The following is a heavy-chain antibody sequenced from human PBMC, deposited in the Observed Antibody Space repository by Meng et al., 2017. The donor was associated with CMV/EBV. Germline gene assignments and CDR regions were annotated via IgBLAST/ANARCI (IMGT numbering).Heavy chain of an antibody. CDR3: AKVGERRGYSGFHDY. CDR2: INPNSGGT. J-gene: IGHJ4*02. V-gene: IGHV1-2*02. CDR1: GYTFTGYY. Sequence: ASVKVSCKASGYTFTGYYMHWVRQAPGQGLEWMGWINPNSGGTNYAQKFQGRVTMTRDTSISTAYMELSRLRAEDTAVYYCAKVGERRGYSGFHDYWGQGTLVTVSS. D-gene: IGHD5-12*01.